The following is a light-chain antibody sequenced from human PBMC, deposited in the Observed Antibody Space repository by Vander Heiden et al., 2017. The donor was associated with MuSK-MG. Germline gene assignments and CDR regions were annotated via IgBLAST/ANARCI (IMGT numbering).Light chain of an antibody. CDR3: MIWHSSAWV. V-gene: IGLV5-45*03. J-gene: IGLJ3*02. CDR2: YNSDSDK. CDR1: SGLNVGTYN. Sequence: QAVLTQPSSLSASSGASASLTCTLRSGLNVGTYNIYWYQQKPGSPPRFLLRYNSDSDKQRGSGVPSRFSGFKDASASAGILLISGLQSEDEADYYCMIWHSSAWVFGGGTKLTVL.